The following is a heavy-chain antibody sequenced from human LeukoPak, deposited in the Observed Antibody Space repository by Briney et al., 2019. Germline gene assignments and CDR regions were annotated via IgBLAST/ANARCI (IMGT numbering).Heavy chain of an antibody. D-gene: IGHD3-10*01. J-gene: IGHJ5*02. CDR1: GFTVSSNS. CDR2: IYSDNT. V-gene: IGHV3-53*01. Sequence: GGSLRLSCTVSGFTVSSNSMSWVRQAPGRGLEWVSFIYSDNTHYSDSVKGRFTISRDNSKNTLYLQMNSLRAEDTAVYYCARSRVLWFGELSSWGQGTLVTVSS. CDR3: ARSRVLWFGELSS.